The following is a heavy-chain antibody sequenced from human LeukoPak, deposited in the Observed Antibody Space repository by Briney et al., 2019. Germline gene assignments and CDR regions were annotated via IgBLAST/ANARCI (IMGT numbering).Heavy chain of an antibody. Sequence: ASETLSLTCTVSGGSISSGGYYWSWIRQPPGKGLEWIGYIYYSGSTYYNPSLKSRVTISVDASKNQFSLKLSSVTAADTAVYYCARDAGPLLWFGELTENWFDPWGQGTLVTVSS. CDR2: IYYSGST. D-gene: IGHD3-10*01. CDR3: ARDAGPLLWFGELTENWFDP. V-gene: IGHV4-30-4*08. J-gene: IGHJ5*02. CDR1: GGSISSGGYY.